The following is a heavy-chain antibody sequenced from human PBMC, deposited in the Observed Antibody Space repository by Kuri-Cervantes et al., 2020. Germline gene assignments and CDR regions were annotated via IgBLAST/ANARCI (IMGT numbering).Heavy chain of an antibody. CDR2: ISAYNGNT. CDR3: ARSFHLYGDYVQTRDY. V-gene: IGHV1-18*01. CDR1: GYTLTSYG. Sequence: ASVKVSCKASGYTLTSYGISWVRQAPGQGLEWMGWISAYNGNTNYAQKLQGRVTMTTDTSTSTAYMELRSLRSDDTAVYYCARSFHLYGDYVQTRDYWGQGTLVTVSS. D-gene: IGHD4-17*01. J-gene: IGHJ4*02.